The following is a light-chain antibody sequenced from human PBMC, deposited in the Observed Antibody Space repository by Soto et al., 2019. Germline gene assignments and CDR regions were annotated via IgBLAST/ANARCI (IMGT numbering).Light chain of an antibody. J-gene: IGLJ1*01. CDR3: SSYTSSITYV. CDR1: SSDFGGYNY. V-gene: IGLV2-14*01. CDR2: EVS. Sequence: SVLTQPASVSGSPGQSITISCTGTSSDFGGYNYVSWYQQHPGKAPKLMIYEVSNRPSGVSNRFSGSKSGNTASLTISGLQAEDEADYYCSSYTSSITYVFGTGTKVTVL.